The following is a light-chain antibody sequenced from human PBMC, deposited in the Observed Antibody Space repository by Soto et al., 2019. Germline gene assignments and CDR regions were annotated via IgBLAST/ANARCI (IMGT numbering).Light chain of an antibody. CDR2: DAS. CDR1: QSVNDR. CDR3: LAYNDWPLT. J-gene: IGKJ4*01. V-gene: IGKV3D-15*01. Sequence: EIVMTQSPATLSVSPGERATLSCRASQSVNDRLAWYQQNPGQPPRLLIYDASTGAAGIPPRFSGTGSGTEFPLTISSLQSEVFVVYYCLAYNDWPLTFGGRTKVEIK.